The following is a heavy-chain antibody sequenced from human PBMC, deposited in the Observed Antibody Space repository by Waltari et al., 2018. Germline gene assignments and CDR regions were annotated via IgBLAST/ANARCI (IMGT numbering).Heavy chain of an antibody. J-gene: IGHJ4*02. V-gene: IGHV3-23*01. D-gene: IGHD6-19*01. CDR1: GFTFSSYA. Sequence: EVQLLESGGGLVQPGGSLRLSCAASGFTFSSYALRWVRQAPGKGLEWVSAISGSGGSTYYADSVKGRFTISRDNSKNTLYLQMNSLRAEDTAVYYCAKCPGAPGYSSGQADYWGQGTLVTVSS. CDR2: ISGSGGST. CDR3: AKCPGAPGYSSGQADY.